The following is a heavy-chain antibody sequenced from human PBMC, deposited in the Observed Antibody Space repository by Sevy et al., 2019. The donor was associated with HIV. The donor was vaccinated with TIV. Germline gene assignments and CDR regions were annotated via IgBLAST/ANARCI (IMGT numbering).Heavy chain of an antibody. CDR3: ARDQTVTTSRGFDY. D-gene: IGHD4-17*01. Sequence: ASVKVSCKASGGTFSSYAISWVRQAPGQGLEWMGGIIPIFGTANYAQKFQGRDTITADESTSTAYMELSSLRSEDTAVYYCARDQTVTTSRGFDYWGQGTLVTVSS. CDR2: IIPIFGTA. CDR1: GGTFSSYA. J-gene: IGHJ4*02. V-gene: IGHV1-69*13.